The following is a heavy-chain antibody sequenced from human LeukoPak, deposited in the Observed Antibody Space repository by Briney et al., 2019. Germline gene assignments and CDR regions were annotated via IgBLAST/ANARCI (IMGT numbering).Heavy chain of an antibody. J-gene: IGHJ4*02. CDR3: AKDLSLRDFWSGYFAY. CDR2: ISASGSAT. Sequence: PGGSLRLSCAASGFIFSNYGMNWVRQAPGKGLEWVAAISASGSATSYADSVRGRFTISRDNSKSTTYLQMNSLRAEDTAVFYCAKDLSLRDFWSGYFAYWARESRSPSPQ. D-gene: IGHD3-3*01. V-gene: IGHV3-23*01. CDR1: GFIFSNYG.